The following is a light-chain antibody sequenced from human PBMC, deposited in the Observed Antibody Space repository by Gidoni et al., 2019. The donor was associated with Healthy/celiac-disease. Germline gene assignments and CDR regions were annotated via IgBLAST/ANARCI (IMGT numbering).Light chain of an antibody. J-gene: IGLJ2*01. CDR2: QDS. CDR1: NLGDKY. Sequence: SYELTQPPSVSVSPGQTASITCSGDNLGDKYACWYQQKPGQSPVLVIYQDSKRPSGIPGRFSGSNSGNAATLTIGGTQAMDEADYYCQAWDSSTVVFGGGTKLTVL. CDR3: QAWDSSTVV. V-gene: IGLV3-1*01.